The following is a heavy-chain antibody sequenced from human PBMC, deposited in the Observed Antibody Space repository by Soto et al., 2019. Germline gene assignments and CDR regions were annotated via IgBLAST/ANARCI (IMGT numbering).Heavy chain of an antibody. J-gene: IGHJ4*02. Sequence: QVQLQQWGAGLLKPSETLSLTCAVYGGSFSGYYWTWIRQPPGPGLEWIGEINHSGSTNYNPSLKSRGTRSVDTTKHQFSLKLTSVTAADTAVYYCARDKITGLFDYWGQGTLVTVSS. CDR2: INHSGST. D-gene: IGHD2-8*02. V-gene: IGHV4-34*01. CDR3: ARDKITGLFDY. CDR1: GGSFSGYY.